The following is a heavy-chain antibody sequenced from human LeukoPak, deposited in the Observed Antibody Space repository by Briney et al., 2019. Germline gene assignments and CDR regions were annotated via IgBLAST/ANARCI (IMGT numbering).Heavy chain of an antibody. CDR3: AAVGEWLSNAFNT. Sequence: GGSLRLSCAASGFTFSNVWMSWVRQAPGKGLEWVGRIKSRGDGETRDYAAPVKDRFIISRDDSKNTLYLQMNSLRTEDTAIYYCAAVGEWLSNAFNTWGQGTLVTVSA. CDR1: GFTFSNVW. D-gene: IGHD3-3*01. CDR2: IKSRGDGETR. J-gene: IGHJ3*02. V-gene: IGHV3-15*01.